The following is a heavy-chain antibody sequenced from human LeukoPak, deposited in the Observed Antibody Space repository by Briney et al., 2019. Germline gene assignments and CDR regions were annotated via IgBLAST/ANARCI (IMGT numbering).Heavy chain of an antibody. V-gene: IGHV1-18*04. Sequence: GASVKVSCKASGYTFTGYYMHWVRQAPGQGLEWMGWISAYNGNTNYAQKLQGRVTMTTDTSTSTAYMELRSLRSDDTAVYYCARVISSSLNYWGQGTLVTVSS. CDR3: ARVISSSLNY. CDR1: GYTFTGYY. CDR2: ISAYNGNT. D-gene: IGHD6-13*01. J-gene: IGHJ4*02.